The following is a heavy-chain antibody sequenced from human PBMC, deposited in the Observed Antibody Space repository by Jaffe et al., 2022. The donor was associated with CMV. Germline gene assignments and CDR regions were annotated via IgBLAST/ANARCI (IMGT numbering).Heavy chain of an antibody. CDR3: AIDSTNFDY. CDR2: ISGSGGST. Sequence: EVQLLESGGGLVQPGGSLRLSCAASGFTFSTYAMSWVRQAPGKGLEWVSTISGSGGSTYYADSVKGRFTISRDNSKNTLYLQLNSLSAEDTAVYYCAIDSTNFDYWGQGTLVTVSS. V-gene: IGHV3-23*01. J-gene: IGHJ4*02. CDR1: GFTFSTYA. D-gene: IGHD1-1*01.